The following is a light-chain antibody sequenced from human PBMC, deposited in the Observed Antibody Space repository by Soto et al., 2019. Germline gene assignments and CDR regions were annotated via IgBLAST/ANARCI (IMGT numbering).Light chain of an antibody. CDR1: SSDVGAYNY. Sequence: QSVLTQPASVSGSPGQSITISCTGTSSDVGAYNYVSWYQHHPGKAPTLIIFEVSNRPSGLSDRFSGSKSGNTASLTIAGLQPEDEADYYCRSYTGSNLGVFGTGTKVTVL. CDR3: RSYTGSNLGV. J-gene: IGLJ1*01. V-gene: IGLV2-14*01. CDR2: EVS.